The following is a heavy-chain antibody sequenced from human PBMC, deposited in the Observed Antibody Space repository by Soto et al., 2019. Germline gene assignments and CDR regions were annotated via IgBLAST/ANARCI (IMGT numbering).Heavy chain of an antibody. D-gene: IGHD3-3*01. J-gene: IGHJ6*02. CDR2: IYYSGNT. CDR3: ARGVYDYWSGYYAGSGLDV. CDR1: GGSMSPFY. Sequence: QVQLQESGPGLVKPSETLSLTCSVSGGSMSPFYWSWIRQSPGKGLEWSGYIYYSGNTNYNPSLKRRVTISVDTSKDQFSLRLSSVTAADSAVYYCARGVYDYWSGYYAGSGLDVWGQGTTVTVS. V-gene: IGHV4-59*01.